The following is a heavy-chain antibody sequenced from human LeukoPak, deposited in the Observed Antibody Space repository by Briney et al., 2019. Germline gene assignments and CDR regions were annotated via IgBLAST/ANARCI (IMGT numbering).Heavy chain of an antibody. V-gene: IGHV1-2*06. CDR1: GYTFTGYY. J-gene: IGHJ6*02. CDR3: ASYSSSHTSGYYGMDV. D-gene: IGHD6-6*01. Sequence: ASVKVSCKASGYTFTGYYMHWVRQAPGQGLEWMGRINPNNGGTNYAQKFQGRVTMTGDTSISTAYMELSSPRSEDTAVYYCASYSSSHTSGYYGMDVWGQGTTVTVSS. CDR2: INPNNGGT.